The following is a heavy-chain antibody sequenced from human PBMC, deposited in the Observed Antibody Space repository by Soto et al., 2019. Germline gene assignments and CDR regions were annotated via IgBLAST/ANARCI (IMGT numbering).Heavy chain of an antibody. Sequence: SETLSLTCTVSGGSISSYYWSWIRQPPGKGLEWIGYIYYSGSTNYNPSLKSRVTISVDTSKNQFSLKLSSVTAADTAVYYCARDYGDSSFDYWGQGTLVTVSS. J-gene: IGHJ4*02. D-gene: IGHD4-17*01. CDR3: ARDYGDSSFDY. V-gene: IGHV4-59*01. CDR1: GGSISSYY. CDR2: IYYSGST.